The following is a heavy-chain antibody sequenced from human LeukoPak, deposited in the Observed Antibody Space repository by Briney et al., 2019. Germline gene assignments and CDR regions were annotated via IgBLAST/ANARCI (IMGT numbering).Heavy chain of an antibody. V-gene: IGHV1-2*02. Sequence: SVKVSCKASGYTFTGYYMHWVRQAPGQGLEWMGWINPNSGGTNYAQKFQGRVTMTRDTSISTAYMELSRLRSDDTAVYYCARDRPTYYDFWSGSPVFDYWGQGTLVTVSS. CDR3: ARDRPTYYDFWSGSPVFDY. J-gene: IGHJ4*02. CDR2: INPNSGGT. CDR1: GYTFTGYY. D-gene: IGHD3-3*01.